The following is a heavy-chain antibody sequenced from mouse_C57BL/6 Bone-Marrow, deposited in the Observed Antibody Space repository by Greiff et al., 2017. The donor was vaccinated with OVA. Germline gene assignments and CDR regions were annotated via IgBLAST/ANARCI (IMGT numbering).Heavy chain of an antibody. D-gene: IGHD1-1*01. J-gene: IGHJ1*03. CDR3: ARRVITTINFDV. CDR1: GYTFTDYN. Sequence: EVQLQQSGPELVKPGASVKMSCKASGYTFTDYNMHWVKQSHGKSLEWIGYINPNNGGTSYNQKFKGKATLTVNKSSSTAYMELRSLTSEDSAVYYCARRVITTINFDVWGTGTTVTVSS. CDR2: INPNNGGT. V-gene: IGHV1-22*01.